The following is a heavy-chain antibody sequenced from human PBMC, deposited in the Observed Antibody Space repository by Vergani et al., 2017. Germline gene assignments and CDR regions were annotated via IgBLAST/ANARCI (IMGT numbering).Heavy chain of an antibody. CDR3: ARQRPGSGWSPGDFDD. Sequence: QLQLQQSGPGLVKPSETLFLTCTVSADSISSGSYYWGWIRQPPGKSLEWIGSIYYSGLTYYNPSLKSRVAISFDTSKNQFSLMETSVTSADTAVYFCARQRPGSGWSPGDFDDWGQGILVTVSS. CDR1: ADSISSGSYY. CDR2: IYYSGLT. V-gene: IGHV4-39*01. D-gene: IGHD6-19*01. J-gene: IGHJ4*02.